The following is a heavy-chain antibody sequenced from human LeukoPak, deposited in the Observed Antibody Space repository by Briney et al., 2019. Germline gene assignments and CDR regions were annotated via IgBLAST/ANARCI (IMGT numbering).Heavy chain of an antibody. CDR1: GFTFSSYG. J-gene: IGHJ4*02. D-gene: IGHD5-18*01. CDR2: ISSSSSYI. Sequence: GGSLRLSCAASGFTFSSYGMHWVRQAPGKGLEWVSSISSSSSYIYYADSVKGRFTISRDNAKNSLYLQMNSLRAEDTAVYYCARADWDTAMIDYWGQGTLVTVSS. CDR3: ARADWDTAMIDY. V-gene: IGHV3-21*01.